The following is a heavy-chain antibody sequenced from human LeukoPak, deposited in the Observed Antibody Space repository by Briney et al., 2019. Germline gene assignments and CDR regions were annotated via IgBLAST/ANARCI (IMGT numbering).Heavy chain of an antibody. V-gene: IGHV1-2*04. CDR3: ARGRNYDILTGYFDP. D-gene: IGHD3-9*01. CDR2: INPNSGGT. Sequence: GASVKVSCKASGYTFTGYYMHWVRQAPGQGLEWMGWINPNSGGTNYAQKFQGWVTMTRDTSISTAYMVLSRLRSDDTAVYYCARGRNYDILTGYFDPWGQGTLVTVSS. CDR1: GYTFTGYY. J-gene: IGHJ5*02.